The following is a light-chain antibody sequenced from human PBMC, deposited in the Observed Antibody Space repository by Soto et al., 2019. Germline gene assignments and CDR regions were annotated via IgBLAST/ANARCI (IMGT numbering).Light chain of an antibody. Sequence: EIVLTQSRCTRSLSQLERLTVSSSAIQSVSSSYLAWYQQKPGQAPRLLIYGASSRATGTPDRFSGSGSGTDFTLTISRLEPEDFAVYYCQHYGSSHSNTFGQGTRLEIK. CDR2: GAS. CDR1: QSVSSSY. J-gene: IGKJ5*01. V-gene: IGKV3-20*01. CDR3: QHYGSSHSNT.